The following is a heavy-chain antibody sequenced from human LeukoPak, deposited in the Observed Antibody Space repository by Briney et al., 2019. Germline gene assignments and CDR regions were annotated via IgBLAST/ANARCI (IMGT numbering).Heavy chain of an antibody. D-gene: IGHD6-6*01. CDR3: ARHFAYSSSSYLDY. Sequence: PSETLSLTCSVSGGSVSSYYWSWIRQPPGKGLEWIGYVYYTGSTNYNPSLKSRVTMFEDKSKNQFSLRLSSVTVADTAVYYCARHFAYSSSSYLDYWGQGSLVTVSS. V-gene: IGHV4-59*08. CDR1: GGSVSSYY. CDR2: VYYTGST. J-gene: IGHJ4*02.